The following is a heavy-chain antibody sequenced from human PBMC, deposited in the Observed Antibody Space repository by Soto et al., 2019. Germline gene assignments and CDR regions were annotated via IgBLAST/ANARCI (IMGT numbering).Heavy chain of an antibody. CDR3: AREDIDYDAFDI. V-gene: IGHV1-18*01. Sequence: QVQLVQSGAEVKKPGASVKVSCKASGYTFSSYAISWVRQAPGQRLQWMGWISAYNGHTNYAPKLQGRVTMTTDTSTTKAYMEVRRMRSEDTAGYYCAREDIDYDAFDIWGQGTMVTVSS. CDR1: GYTFSSYA. D-gene: IGHD2-15*01. J-gene: IGHJ3*02. CDR2: ISAYNGHT.